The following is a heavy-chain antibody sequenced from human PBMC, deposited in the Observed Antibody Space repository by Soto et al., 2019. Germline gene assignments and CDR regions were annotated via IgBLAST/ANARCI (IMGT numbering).Heavy chain of an antibody. J-gene: IGHJ6*02. D-gene: IGHD6-19*01. Sequence: SAEVSCTACGYSVTIYAVAWVRQATGQRLEWMGWINAGNGNTKYSQKFQGRVTITRDTSASTAYMELSSLRSEDTAVYYCARDHSGWRDTYYYYGMDVWGQGTTVSVS. CDR1: GYSVTIYA. V-gene: IGHV1-3*01. CDR2: INAGNGNT. CDR3: ARDHSGWRDTYYYYGMDV.